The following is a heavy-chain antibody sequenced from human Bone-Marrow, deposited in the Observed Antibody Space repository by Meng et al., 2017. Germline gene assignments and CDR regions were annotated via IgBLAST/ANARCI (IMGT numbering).Heavy chain of an antibody. Sequence: SLKISCAASGFTFSSYGMHWVRQAPGKGLEWVAVIWYDGSNKYYADSVKGRFTISRDNSKNTLYLQMNSLRAEDTAVYYCARDQGNYYYGMDVWGQGTTVTVSS. CDR3: ARDQGNYYYGMDV. J-gene: IGHJ6*02. V-gene: IGHV3-33*01. CDR1: GFTFSSYG. CDR2: IWYDGSNK.